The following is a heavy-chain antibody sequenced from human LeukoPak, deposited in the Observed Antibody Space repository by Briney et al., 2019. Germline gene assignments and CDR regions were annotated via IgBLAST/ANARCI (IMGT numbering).Heavy chain of an antibody. Sequence: PSETLSLTCTVSGGSISSHYWSWIRQPPGKGLEWIGYIYYSGSTNYNPSLKSRVTISVDTSKNQFSLKLSSVTAADTAVYYCARADYHGSGSYWGSNYYYYYMDVWGKGTTVTVSS. J-gene: IGHJ6*03. CDR3: ARADYHGSGSYWGSNYYYYYMDV. CDR2: IYYSGST. CDR1: GGSISSHY. D-gene: IGHD3-10*01. V-gene: IGHV4-59*11.